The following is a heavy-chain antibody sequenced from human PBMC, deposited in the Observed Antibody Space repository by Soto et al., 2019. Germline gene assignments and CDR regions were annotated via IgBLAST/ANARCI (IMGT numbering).Heavy chain of an antibody. J-gene: IGHJ4*02. CDR3: ARGGGGGLFEH. D-gene: IGHD2-21*01. CDR2: ISPKSTYT. Sequence: QVHLVESGGGLVKPGGSLRLSCATSGFPVSDYYMSWIRQAPGKGLEWLSHISPKSTYTNYADSVKGRFTIYRDNTKSSLFLQMNSLGVEDTAVYYCARGGGGGLFEHWGQGVLVTVSS. CDR1: GFPVSDYY. V-gene: IGHV3-11*06.